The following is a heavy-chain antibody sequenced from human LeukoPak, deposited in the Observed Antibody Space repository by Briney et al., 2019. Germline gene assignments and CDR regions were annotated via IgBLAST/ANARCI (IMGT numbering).Heavy chain of an antibody. CDR1: GGSISSYY. J-gene: IGHJ6*02. CDR3: ARGWYFDWLLSGYYYYGMDV. Sequence: SETLSLTCTVSGGSISSYYWSWIRQSPGKGLEWIGYIYYSGSTNYNPSLKSRVTISVDTSKNQFSLKLSSVTAADTAVYYCARGWYFDWLLSGYYYYGMDVWGQGTTVTVSS. V-gene: IGHV4-59*01. CDR2: IYYSGST. D-gene: IGHD3-9*01.